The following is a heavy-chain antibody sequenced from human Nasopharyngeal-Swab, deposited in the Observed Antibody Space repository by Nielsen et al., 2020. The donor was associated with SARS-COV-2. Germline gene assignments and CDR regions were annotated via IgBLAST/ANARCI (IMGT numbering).Heavy chain of an antibody. CDR2: ISSGGSAT. CDR3: ARAAAGTSYYYGMDV. Sequence: GESLKISCAASEFTFSTYSMHWVRQALGKGLEWISYISSGGSATHYADSVKGRFAISRDNPKNSLYLQMYSLRAEDTAVYYCARAAAGTSYYYGMDVWGQGTTVTVSS. CDR1: EFTFSTYS. J-gene: IGHJ6*02. D-gene: IGHD6-13*01. V-gene: IGHV3-48*04.